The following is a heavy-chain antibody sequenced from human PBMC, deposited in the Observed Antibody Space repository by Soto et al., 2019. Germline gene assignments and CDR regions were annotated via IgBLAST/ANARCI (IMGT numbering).Heavy chain of an antibody. CDR1: GFTFSVYS. J-gene: IGHJ4*02. CDR2: ITSDTKTI. V-gene: IGHV3-48*02. CDR3: ARSVEGHFDY. Sequence: EVQLVESGGDLVPRGGSLRLSCVASGFTFSVYSMNWVRQAPGKGLEWFSYITSDTKTIKYADSVKVRFTIPRDNAKNTVYLQRNSLLDEDTAVYYCARSVEGHFDYWGQGTVVTVSS. D-gene: IGHD6-19*01.